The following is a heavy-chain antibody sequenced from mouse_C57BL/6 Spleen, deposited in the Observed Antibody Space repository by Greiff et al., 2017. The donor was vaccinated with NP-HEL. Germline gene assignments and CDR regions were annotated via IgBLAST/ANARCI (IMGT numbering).Heavy chain of an antibody. CDR1: GYTFTDYY. CDR2: INPNNGGT. CDR3: ARFDYYYGSSRYFDV. V-gene: IGHV1-26*01. D-gene: IGHD1-1*01. Sequence: VQLQQSGPELVKPGASVKISCKASGYTFTDYYMNWVKQSHGKSLEWIGDINPNNGGTSYNQKFKGKATLTVDKSSSTAYMALRSLTSEDSAVYYGARFDYYYGSSRYFDVWGTGTTVTVSS. J-gene: IGHJ1*03.